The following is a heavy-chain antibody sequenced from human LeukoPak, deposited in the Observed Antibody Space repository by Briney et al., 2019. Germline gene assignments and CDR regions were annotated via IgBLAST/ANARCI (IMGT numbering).Heavy chain of an antibody. CDR2: ISGSGEST. CDR3: AKWGSGSYYKGSFDY. V-gene: IGHV3-23*01. Sequence: GGSLRLSCAVSGFAFSSYGMNWLRQAPGKGLEWVSTISGSGESTYYADSVKGRFTISRDNSKNTLYLQMNSLRAEDTAVYYCAKWGSGSYYKGSFDYWGQGTLVTVSS. D-gene: IGHD3-10*01. J-gene: IGHJ4*02. CDR1: GFAFSSYG.